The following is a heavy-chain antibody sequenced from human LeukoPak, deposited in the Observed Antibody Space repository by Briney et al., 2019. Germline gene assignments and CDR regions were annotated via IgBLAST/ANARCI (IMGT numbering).Heavy chain of an antibody. CDR3: VRDGHSGSGSF. CDR2: INTDGSST. D-gene: IGHD1-26*01. CDR1: GFAFSSYW. V-gene: IGHV3-74*01. J-gene: IGHJ4*02. Sequence: SAGSLRLSCAASGFAFSSYWMHWVRQAPGKGLVWVSRINTDGSSTIYADSVKGRFTISRDNAKNTLYLQMNSLRAEDTAVYYCVRDGHSGSGSFWGQGTLVTVSS.